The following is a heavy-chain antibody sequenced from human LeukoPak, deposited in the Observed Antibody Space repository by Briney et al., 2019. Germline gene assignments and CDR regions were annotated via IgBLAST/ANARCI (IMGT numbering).Heavy chain of an antibody. V-gene: IGHV4-59*01. CDR2: IYYSGST. J-gene: IGHJ6*03. Sequence: SETLSLTCAVSGGSISNYHWNWIRQPPGKGLEWIGYIYYSGSTNYSPSLKTRVSISIDTSKNHFSLKLSSVTAADTAVYYCASPAVAGSGYYYYYMGVWGKGTTVTVSS. D-gene: IGHD6-19*01. CDR3: ASPAVAGSGYYYYYMGV. CDR1: GGSISNYH.